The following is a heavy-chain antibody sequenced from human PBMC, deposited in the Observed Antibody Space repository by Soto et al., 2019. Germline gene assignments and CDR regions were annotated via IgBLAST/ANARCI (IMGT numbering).Heavy chain of an antibody. V-gene: IGHV3-23*01. J-gene: IGHJ1*01. D-gene: IGHD3-10*01. Sequence: PGGSLRLSCATSGFTFENFAMCWVRQAPGQGLEWVSAITGSGRYKDYAASVKGRFTISRDNYRNTVPLQMNSLRVDDTAVYYCTTGEDRNSNLYVKFVSWGQGTRVTVSS. CDR2: ITGSGRYK. CDR1: GFTFENFA. CDR3: TTGEDRNSNLYVKFVS.